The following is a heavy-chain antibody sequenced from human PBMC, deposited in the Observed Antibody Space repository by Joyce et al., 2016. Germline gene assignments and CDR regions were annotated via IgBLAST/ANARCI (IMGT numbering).Heavy chain of an antibody. Sequence: QVQLVQSGAEVKTPGASVKVSCRTSGYTFADYYMHWVRQAPGQGLEWMGWLNPNSGDTKYAQKFQGRVTMTRDTSISTGYMELSRLTFDDTALYYCARDIDISGAPEYFDYWGQATLVTVSS. J-gene: IGHJ4*02. V-gene: IGHV1-2*02. D-gene: IGHD3-22*01. CDR1: GYTFADYY. CDR3: ARDIDISGAPEYFDY. CDR2: LNPNSGDT.